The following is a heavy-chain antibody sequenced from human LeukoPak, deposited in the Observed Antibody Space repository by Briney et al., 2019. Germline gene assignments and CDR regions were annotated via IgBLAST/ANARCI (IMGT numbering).Heavy chain of an antibody. CDR3: ARDGRGIHYYFDY. CDR1: GFTFSSYE. CDR2: ISTSGTTI. D-gene: IGHD3-10*01. V-gene: IGHV3-48*03. J-gene: IGHJ4*02. Sequence: GGSLRLSCAASGFTFSSYEMNWVRQAPGKGLEWASYISTSGTTIYYADSVKGRFTISRDNAKNSLYLQMDSLRAEDTAVYYCARDGRGIHYYFDYWGQGTLVTVPS.